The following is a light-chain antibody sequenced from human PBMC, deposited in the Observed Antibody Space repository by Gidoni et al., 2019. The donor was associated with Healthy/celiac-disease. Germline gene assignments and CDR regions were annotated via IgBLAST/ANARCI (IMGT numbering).Light chain of an antibody. Sequence: EIVLTQSPATLSLSPGEIATLSCRATQTVSSYLAWYQQKHGQAPRLLIYDASNRATGIPARFSGSGSGTDFTLTISSLEPEDFAVYYCQQRSNWPLTFGGGTKVEIK. CDR1: QTVSSY. J-gene: IGKJ4*01. CDR2: DAS. CDR3: QQRSNWPLT. V-gene: IGKV3-11*01.